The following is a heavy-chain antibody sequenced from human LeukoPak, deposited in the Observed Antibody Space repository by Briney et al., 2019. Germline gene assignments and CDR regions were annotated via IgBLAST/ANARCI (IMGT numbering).Heavy chain of an antibody. CDR1: GYSFTSYW. CDR3: ACRDLTSTWSFP. Sequence: GESLQISCQGFGYSFTSYWIGWVRQLPGKGMEWMGVIYPGDSRIRYNPSFQGQVTISVDKSISTAYLQWVSLKASDTAMYYCACRDLTSTWSFPWGQGTLVTVSS. J-gene: IGHJ5*02. CDR2: IYPGDSRI. V-gene: IGHV5-51*01. D-gene: IGHD6-13*01.